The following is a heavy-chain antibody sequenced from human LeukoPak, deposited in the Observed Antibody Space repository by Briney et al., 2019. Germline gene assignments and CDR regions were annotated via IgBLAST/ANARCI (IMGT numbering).Heavy chain of an antibody. CDR3: ARGNYDILTGYYKDY. CDR1: GGFFSGYY. J-gene: IGHJ4*02. D-gene: IGHD3-9*01. Sequence: SETLSLTCAVYGGFFSGYYWGWICQPPGKGLEWIGEINHSGSTNYNPSLKSRVTISVDMSKNQFSLKLSSVTAADTAVYYCARGNYDILTGYYKDYWGQGALVTVSS. V-gene: IGHV4-34*01. CDR2: INHSGST.